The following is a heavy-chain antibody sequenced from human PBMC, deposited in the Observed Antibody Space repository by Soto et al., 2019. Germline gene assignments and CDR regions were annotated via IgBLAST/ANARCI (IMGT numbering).Heavy chain of an antibody. CDR3: AKENQHLVHDY. J-gene: IGHJ4*02. Sequence: QVQLVESGGGVVRRGRSLRLTCAASGFTFRNYGMHLVRQAPGKGLEWVAVISHDGSDKYYADSMKGRFIISRDNSENTLFLNMNSLKPEDTAVYYCAKENQHLVHDYWGQGTLVTVSS. CDR2: ISHDGSDK. CDR1: GFTFRNYG. V-gene: IGHV3-30*18. D-gene: IGHD6-13*01.